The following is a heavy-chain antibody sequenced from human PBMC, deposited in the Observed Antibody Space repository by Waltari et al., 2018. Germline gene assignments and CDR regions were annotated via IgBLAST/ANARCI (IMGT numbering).Heavy chain of an antibody. CDR2: ISSSSGAI. J-gene: IGHJ4*02. CDR3: ASDPSIGSNLYRYFDF. V-gene: IGHV3-48*01. Sequence: EVQLVESGGGLVQPGGSLRLSCADSGLPFNSHAMDWVRQAPGKGLEWVSYISSSSGAIYYADSVKGRFTISRDNAKNSLYLQMNSLRADDTAVYYCASDPSIGSNLYRYFDFWGQGTLVTVSS. CDR1: GLPFNSHA. D-gene: IGHD2-8*01.